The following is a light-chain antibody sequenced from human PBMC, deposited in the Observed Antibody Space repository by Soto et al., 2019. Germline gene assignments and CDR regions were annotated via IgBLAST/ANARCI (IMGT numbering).Light chain of an antibody. CDR1: SSDVGSYNL. J-gene: IGLJ1*01. CDR2: EGS. V-gene: IGLV2-14*02. Sequence: QSVLTQPASVSGSPGQSITISCTGTSSDVGSYNLVSWYQQHPGKGPKLMIYEGSKRPSGVSNRFSGSKSGNTASLTISGLQSEDEADYFCTSYTSSSTLDVFGTGTKVTVL. CDR3: TSYTSSSTLDV.